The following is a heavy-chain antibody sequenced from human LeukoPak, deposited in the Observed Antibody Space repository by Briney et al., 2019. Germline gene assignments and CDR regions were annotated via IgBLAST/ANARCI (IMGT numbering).Heavy chain of an antibody. J-gene: IGHJ3*02. V-gene: IGHV3-30-3*01. CDR3: ARSNYDSSGFRPGYSHGYAFDI. Sequence: GGSLRLSCAASGFTFSSYAMHWVRQAPGKGLEWVGVISYDGSNKYYADSVKGRFTISRDNSKNTLYLQMNSLRAEDTAVYYCARSNYDSSGFRPGYSHGYAFDIWGQGTMVTVSS. CDR1: GFTFSSYA. D-gene: IGHD3-22*01. CDR2: ISYDGSNK.